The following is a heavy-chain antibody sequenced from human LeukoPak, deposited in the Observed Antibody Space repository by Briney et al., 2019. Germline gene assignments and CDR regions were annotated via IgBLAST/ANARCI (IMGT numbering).Heavy chain of an antibody. CDR3: ARARVVVAASYNWFDP. J-gene: IGHJ5*02. CDR2: IYYSGST. Sequence: PSQTLSLTCTVSGGSISSGGYYWSWIRQHPGKGLEWIGYIYYSGSTYYNPSLKSRVTLSLDTSKNQFSLKLSSVAAADTAVYYCARARVVVAASYNWFDPWGQGTLVTVSS. V-gene: IGHV4-31*03. CDR1: GGSISSGGYY. D-gene: IGHD2-15*01.